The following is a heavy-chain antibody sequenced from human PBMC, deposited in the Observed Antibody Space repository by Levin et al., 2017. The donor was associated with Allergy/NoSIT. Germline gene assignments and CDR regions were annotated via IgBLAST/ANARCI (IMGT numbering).Heavy chain of an antibody. V-gene: IGHV3-7*01. CDR1: GFTFRNYW. J-gene: IGHJ4*02. Sequence: SCAASGFTFRNYWMSWVRQPPGKGLEWVANIKQDGSEKYYVDSVKGRFTISRDNAKNSLYLQMNSLRAEDTAVYYCARTVTNDYWGQGTLVTVSS. D-gene: IGHD4-17*01. CDR3: ARTVTNDY. CDR2: IKQDGSEK.